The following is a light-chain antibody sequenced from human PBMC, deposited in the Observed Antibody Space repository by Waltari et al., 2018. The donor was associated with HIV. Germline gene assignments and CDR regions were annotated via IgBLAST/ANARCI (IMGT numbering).Light chain of an antibody. J-gene: IGLJ3*02. Sequence: SYELTQPSSVSVSPGQTARLTCPGDVLAKTYARWFQQKPGQATVLVIYKDRERPSGIPERFSGSSSGTTVTLTISGAQVEDEADYYCYSAADNNLGVFGGGTKLTVL. CDR3: YSAADNNLGV. V-gene: IGLV3-27*01. CDR1: VLAKTY. CDR2: KDR.